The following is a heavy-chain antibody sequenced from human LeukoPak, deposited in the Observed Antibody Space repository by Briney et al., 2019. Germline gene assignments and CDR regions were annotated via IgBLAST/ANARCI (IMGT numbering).Heavy chain of an antibody. D-gene: IGHD3-22*01. V-gene: IGHV1-2*02. J-gene: IGHJ4*02. CDR2: INPNSGGT. CDR3: ARDRAYCDSSGYPFDY. CDR1: GYTFTGYY. Sequence: ASVKVSCKASGYTFTGYYMHWVRQAPGQGLEWMGWINPNSGGTNYAQKFQGRVTMTRDTSISTAYMELSRLRSDDTAVYYCARDRAYCDSSGYPFDYWGQGTLVTVSS.